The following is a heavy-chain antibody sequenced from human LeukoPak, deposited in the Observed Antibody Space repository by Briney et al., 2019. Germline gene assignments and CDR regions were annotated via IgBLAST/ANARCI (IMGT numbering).Heavy chain of an antibody. CDR3: AKDLSSNLPRYFDY. CDR2: VHYTWNT. Sequence: PSETLSLTCSVSGGSIGSYHWSWIRQPPGKGLEWIGHVHYTWNTKYNPSLTGRVSISLDRSKNQFSLSLSSLTAADTAVYYCAKDLSSNLPRYFDYWGLGTLVTVSS. J-gene: IGHJ4*02. D-gene: IGHD4-11*01. V-gene: IGHV4-59*01. CDR1: GGSIGSYH.